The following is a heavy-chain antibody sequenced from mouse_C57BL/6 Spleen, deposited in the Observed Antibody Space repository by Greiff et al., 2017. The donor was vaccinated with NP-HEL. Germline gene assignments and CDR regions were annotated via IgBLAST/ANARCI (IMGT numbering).Heavy chain of an antibody. Sequence: QVQLQQSGAELVKPGASVKMSCKASGYTFTSYWITWVKQRPGQGLEWIGDIYPGSGSTNYNEKFKSKATLTVDTSSSTAYMQLSSLTSEDSAVYYWARERVTTVVADYWGQGTTLTVSS. V-gene: IGHV1-55*01. CDR2: IYPGSGST. CDR3: ARERVTTVVADY. D-gene: IGHD1-1*01. CDR1: GYTFTSYW. J-gene: IGHJ2*01.